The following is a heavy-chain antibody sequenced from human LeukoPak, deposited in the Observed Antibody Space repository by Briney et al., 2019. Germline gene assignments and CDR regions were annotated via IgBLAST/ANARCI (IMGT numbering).Heavy chain of an antibody. CDR1: GGSIDTYY. V-gene: IGHV4-59*01. J-gene: IGHJ4*02. CDR2: VFHTGST. D-gene: IGHD1-26*01. CDR3: ARDRGSQPFIDY. Sequence: PSETLSLTCTVSGGSIDTYYWNWIHQPPGKGLEWIGYVFHTGSTNYNPSLKSRVTISVDTSKNQFSLKLSSVTAADTAVYYCARDRGSQPFIDYWGQGTLVTVSS.